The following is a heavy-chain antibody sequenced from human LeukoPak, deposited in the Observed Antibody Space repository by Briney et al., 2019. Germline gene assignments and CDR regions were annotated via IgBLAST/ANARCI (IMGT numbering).Heavy chain of an antibody. CDR2: ISSSSYI. D-gene: IGHD5-12*01. CDR1: GFTFSSYG. CDR3: ARDLLRGYSGYRKNWFDP. Sequence: PGGSLRLSCAASGFTFSSYGMNWVRQAPGKGLEWVSSISSSSYIYYADSVKGRFTISRDNAKNSLYLQMNSLRAEDTAVYYCARDLLRGYSGYRKNWFDPWGQGTLVTVSS. J-gene: IGHJ5*02. V-gene: IGHV3-21*01.